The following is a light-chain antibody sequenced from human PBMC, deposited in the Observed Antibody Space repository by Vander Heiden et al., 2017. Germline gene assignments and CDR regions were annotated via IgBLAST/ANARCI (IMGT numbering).Light chain of an antibody. CDR3: QSYDSSLSGSGVV. CDR2: GNS. CDR1: SSKIGAGYD. J-gene: IGLJ2*01. Sequence: QSVLTQPPSVSGAPGQRVTISCTGSSSKIGAGYDVHWYQQLPGTAPKLLIYGNSNRPSGVPDRFSGSKSGTSASLAITGLQAEDEADYYCQSYDSSLSGSGVVFGGGTKLTVL. V-gene: IGLV1-40*01.